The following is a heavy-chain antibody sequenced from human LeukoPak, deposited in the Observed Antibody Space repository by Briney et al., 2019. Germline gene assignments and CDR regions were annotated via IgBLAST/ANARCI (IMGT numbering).Heavy chain of an antibody. D-gene: IGHD5-18*01. CDR3: ARAPPGYSYALPEYYFDY. J-gene: IGHJ4*02. CDR2: INSDGSST. V-gene: IGHV3-74*01. Sequence: PGGSLRLSCAASGFTFSSYWMHWVRQAPGKGLVWVSRINSDGSSTSYADSVKGRFTISRDNAKNTLYLQMNSLRADDTAVYYCARAPPGYSYALPEYYFDYWGQGTLVTVSS. CDR1: GFTFSSYW.